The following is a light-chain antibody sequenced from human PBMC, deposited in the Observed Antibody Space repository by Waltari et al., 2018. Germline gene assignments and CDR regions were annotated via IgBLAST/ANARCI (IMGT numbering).Light chain of an antibody. CDR1: QSISSW. CDR2: KAS. CDR3: QQYIGYPWT. Sequence: IQMTQSPSTLSASVGDRVPITCRASQSISSWLAWYQQKPGKAPKLLIYKASSLESGVPSRFSGSGSGTEFTLTISSLQPDDFATYYCQQYIGYPWTFGQGTKVEVK. V-gene: IGKV1-5*03. J-gene: IGKJ1*01.